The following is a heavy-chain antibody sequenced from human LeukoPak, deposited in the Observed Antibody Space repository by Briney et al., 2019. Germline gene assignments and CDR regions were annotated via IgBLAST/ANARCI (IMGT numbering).Heavy chain of an antibody. CDR2: INSNSGDT. V-gene: IGHV1-2*02. CDR3: ARGYSSPPILLDP. J-gene: IGHJ5*02. D-gene: IGHD6-13*01. Sequence: ASVKVSCKASGYTFTGYYMHWVRQAPGQGLEWMGWINSNSGDTNYAQKFQGRVTMTRDTSISTVYMELSRLRSDDTAVYYCARGYSSPPILLDPWGQGTLVTVSS. CDR1: GYTFTGYY.